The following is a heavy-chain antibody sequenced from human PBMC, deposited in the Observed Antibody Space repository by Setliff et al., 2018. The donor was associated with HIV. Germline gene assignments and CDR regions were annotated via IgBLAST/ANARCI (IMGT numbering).Heavy chain of an antibody. CDR3: AKSSPSIGYISDH. CDR1: GASISSYY. J-gene: IGHJ4*02. Sequence: TSETLPLTCSVSGASISSYYWSWIRQPPGKGLEWIGYISPTGNTNYNPSLKSRVTISTDTSKNQFSLNVRSVTAADTAVYFCAKSSPSIGYISDHWGQGTLVTVSS. D-gene: IGHD5-12*01. V-gene: IGHV4-59*03. CDR2: ISPTGNT.